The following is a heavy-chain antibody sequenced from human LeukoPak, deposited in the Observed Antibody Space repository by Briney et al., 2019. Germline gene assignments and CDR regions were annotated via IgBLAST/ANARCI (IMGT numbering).Heavy chain of an antibody. Sequence: PGGTLRLSCAVSGGSFSGYYWSWIRQPPGKGLEWIGEINHSGSTYYNPSLKSRVTISLDTSKNQFSLNVSSVTAADTSVYYCARRRRIYGDYFVRAFDIWGQGTMVTVSS. CDR3: ARRRRIYGDYFVRAFDI. D-gene: IGHD4-17*01. CDR2: INHSGST. CDR1: GGSFSGYY. V-gene: IGHV4-34*01. J-gene: IGHJ3*02.